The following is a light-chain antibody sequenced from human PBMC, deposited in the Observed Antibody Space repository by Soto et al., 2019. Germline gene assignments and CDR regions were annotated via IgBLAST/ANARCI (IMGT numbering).Light chain of an antibody. J-gene: IGKJ1*01. V-gene: IGKV3-20*01. CDR3: QQYGSSRKT. CDR2: GAA. CDR1: HSVATA. Sequence: TQSPGTLYVSTVGGPPLSCEPSHSVATALAWYKPRPGQAPRLLVYGAASRATGIADRFSGSGSGTDFTLAVSRLEPEDFAVYYCQQYGSSRKTFGQGTRVDIK.